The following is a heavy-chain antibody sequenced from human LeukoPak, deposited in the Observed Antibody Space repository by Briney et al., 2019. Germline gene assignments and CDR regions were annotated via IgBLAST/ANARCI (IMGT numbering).Heavy chain of an antibody. V-gene: IGHV1-69*04. CDR1: GGTLSSYA. CDR3: ARDRSSGCPDY. J-gene: IGHJ4*02. D-gene: IGHD6-19*01. Sequence: SVKVSCKASGGTLSSYAISWVRQAPGQGLEWMGRIIPILGIANYAQKFQGRVTITADKSTSTAYMELSSLRSEDTAVYYCARDRSSGCPDYWGQGTLVTVSS. CDR2: IIPILGIA.